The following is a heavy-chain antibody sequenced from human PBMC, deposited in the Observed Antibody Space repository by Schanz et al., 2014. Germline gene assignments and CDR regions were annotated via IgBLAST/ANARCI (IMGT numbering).Heavy chain of an antibody. CDR2: INPSGGST. CDR3: TRGGYSYALSAFDI. Sequence: QVLQVQSGSELKKPGTSVKVSCKASGYTFNNYTYVMIWVRQAPGQGLEWMGMINPSGGSTTYAQKFQGRVTMTRDTSTSTVYMELRSLRSDDTALYYCTRGGYSYALSAFDIWGQGTMVTVSS. V-gene: IGHV1-46*02. D-gene: IGHD5-18*01. J-gene: IGHJ3*02. CDR1: GYTFNNYT.